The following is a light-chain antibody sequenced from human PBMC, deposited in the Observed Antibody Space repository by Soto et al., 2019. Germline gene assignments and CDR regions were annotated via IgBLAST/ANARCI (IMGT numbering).Light chain of an antibody. Sequence: QSVLTQPASVSGSPGQSITISCTGTSSDIGDYNYVSWYQQHPGKAPKLIIFEVGDRPSGVSNRFSGSKSGYTASLTTSGLQAEDEADYYCSSHTSTSTWVFGAGTKVTVL. CDR2: EVG. CDR1: SSDIGDYNY. J-gene: IGLJ3*02. V-gene: IGLV2-14*01. CDR3: SSHTSTSTWV.